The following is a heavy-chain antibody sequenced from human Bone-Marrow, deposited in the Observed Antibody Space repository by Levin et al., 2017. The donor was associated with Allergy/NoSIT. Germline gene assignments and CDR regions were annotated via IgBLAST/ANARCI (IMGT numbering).Heavy chain of an antibody. V-gene: IGHV1-18*01. CDR1: GYTFTTYG. J-gene: IGHJ6*02. CDR3: ARGHFPYYYYGMDV. CDR2: VSAYSGNT. Sequence: ASVKVSCKASGYTFTTYGLTWVRQAPGQGLEWMGWVSAYSGNTNYALNLQDRVTMTTDTATITAYMELTSLRSDDTAIYYCARGHFPYYYYGMDVWGQGTTVVVSS.